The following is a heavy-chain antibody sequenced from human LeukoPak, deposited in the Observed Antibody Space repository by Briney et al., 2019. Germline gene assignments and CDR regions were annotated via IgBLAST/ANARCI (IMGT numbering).Heavy chain of an antibody. J-gene: IGHJ4*02. CDR3: ARVMTDGYNYVMWDY. CDR1: GGTFSSYA. V-gene: IGHV1-69*01. CDR2: IIPIFGTA. D-gene: IGHD5-24*01. Sequence: ASVKVSCKASGGTFSSYAISWVRQAPGQGLEWMGGIIPIFGTANYAQKFQGGVTITADESTSTAYMELSSLRSEDTAVYYCARVMTDGYNYVMWDYWGQGTLVTVSS.